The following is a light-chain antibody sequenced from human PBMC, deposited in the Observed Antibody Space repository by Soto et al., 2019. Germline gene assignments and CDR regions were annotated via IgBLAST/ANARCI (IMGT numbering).Light chain of an antibody. Sequence: QSVLTQPRSVSGSRGQSVTISCTGTTTDARDYNYVSWYQQHPGKAPKLLIYDVTKRPSGVPDRFSGSKSGKPASLTISGLQAEDEADYYCYSYTTTSTYVFGTGTKVTVL. CDR1: TTDARDYNY. CDR2: DVT. V-gene: IGLV2-11*01. J-gene: IGLJ1*01. CDR3: YSYTTTSTYV.